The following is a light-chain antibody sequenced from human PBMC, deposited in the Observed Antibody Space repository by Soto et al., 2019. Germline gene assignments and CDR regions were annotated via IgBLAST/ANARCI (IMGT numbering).Light chain of an antibody. V-gene: IGKV3-11*01. CDR1: QSVSSY. J-gene: IGKJ2*01. Sequence: EIVLTQSPATLSLSPGERATLSCRASQSVSSYLAWYQQKPGQAPRLLIYGASNRATGIPARFSGSGSGTDFTLTISGLEPEDFAVYYCQHRGRWPRTFGQGTKLESK. CDR3: QHRGRWPRT. CDR2: GAS.